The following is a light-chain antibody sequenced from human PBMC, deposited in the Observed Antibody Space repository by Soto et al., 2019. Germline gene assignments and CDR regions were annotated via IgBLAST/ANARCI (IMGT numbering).Light chain of an antibody. V-gene: IGKV4-1*01. CDR1: QSLLYSLNSKIY. CDR2: WAS. J-gene: IGKJ1*01. Sequence: DVVMTQSPDSLAVSLGERASINCKSSQSLLYSLNSKIYLAWYQQKPGQPPKLLIYWASTRESGVPDRFSGSGSGTDFTLTISSLQAEDVAVYYCQQYYSAPRTFGQGTKVDIK. CDR3: QQYYSAPRT.